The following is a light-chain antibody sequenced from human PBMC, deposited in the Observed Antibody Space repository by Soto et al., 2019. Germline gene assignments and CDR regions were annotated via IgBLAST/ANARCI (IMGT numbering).Light chain of an antibody. J-gene: IGKJ2*01. CDR2: DAS. CDR1: QSISSW. CDR3: QQYNTYPYT. V-gene: IGKV1-5*01. Sequence: DIQMTQSPSTLPASVGDRVTITCRASQSISSWLAWYQQKPGKAPTLLIYDASSLESGVPSRFSGSGSGTDFTLTISSLRPDDFATYYCQQYNTYPYTFGQGTKLEIK.